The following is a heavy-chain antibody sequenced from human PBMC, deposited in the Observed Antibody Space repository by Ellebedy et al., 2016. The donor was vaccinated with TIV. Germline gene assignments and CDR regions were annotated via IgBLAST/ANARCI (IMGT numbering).Heavy chain of an antibody. Sequence: GSLRLXXTVSGGSISSSSYYWGWIRQPPGKGLEWIGSIYYSGSTYYNPSLKSRVTISVDTSKNQFSLKLSSVTAADTAVYYCARALKYYDILTGYSAAEYFQHWGQGTLVTVSS. D-gene: IGHD3-9*01. V-gene: IGHV4-39*07. J-gene: IGHJ1*01. CDR3: ARALKYYDILTGYSAAEYFQH. CDR2: IYYSGST. CDR1: GGSISSSSYY.